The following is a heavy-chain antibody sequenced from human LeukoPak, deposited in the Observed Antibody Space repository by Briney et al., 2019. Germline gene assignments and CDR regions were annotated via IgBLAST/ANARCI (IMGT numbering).Heavy chain of an antibody. D-gene: IGHD4-23*01. J-gene: IGHJ4*02. V-gene: IGHV4-38-2*02. CDR1: GYSISSAYY. Sequence: SETLSLTCTVSGYSISSAYYWGWIRQPPEKGLEWLGSIHHSGTTYHNPSLKSRVTISVDTSKNQFSLRLSSVTAADTAVYYCARTRETTVGDFDSWGQGTLVTVSS. CDR2: IHHSGTT. CDR3: ARTRETTVGDFDS.